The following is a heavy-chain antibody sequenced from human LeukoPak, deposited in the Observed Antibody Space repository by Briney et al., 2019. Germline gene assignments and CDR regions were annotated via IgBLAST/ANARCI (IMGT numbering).Heavy chain of an antibody. D-gene: IGHD2-2*01. CDR1: GGSISSGGYS. Sequence: PSQTLSLTCAVSGGSISSGGYSWSWIRQPPGKGLEWIGYIYHSGSTYYNPSLKSRVTISVDRSKNQFSLKLSSVTAADTAVYYCASGGYCSSTKCYPNWFDPWGQGTLVTVSS. V-gene: IGHV4-30-2*01. CDR2: IYHSGST. CDR3: ASGGYCSSTKCYPNWFDP. J-gene: IGHJ5*02.